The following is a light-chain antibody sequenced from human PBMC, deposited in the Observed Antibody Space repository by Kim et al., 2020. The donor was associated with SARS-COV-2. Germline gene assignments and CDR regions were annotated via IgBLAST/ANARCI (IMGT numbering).Light chain of an antibody. Sequence: PGQRVTISCTGGSSNIGAGYDVHWYQQLPGTAPKLLIYGNSNRPSGVPDRFSGSKSGTSASLAITGLQAEDEADYYCQSYDSSCRVFGGGTKLTVL. V-gene: IGLV1-40*01. CDR2: GNS. J-gene: IGLJ2*01. CDR3: QSYDSSCRV. CDR1: SSNIGAGYD.